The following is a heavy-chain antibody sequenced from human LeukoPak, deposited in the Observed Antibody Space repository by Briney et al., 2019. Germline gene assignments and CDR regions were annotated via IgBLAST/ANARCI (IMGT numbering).Heavy chain of an antibody. V-gene: IGHV3-23*01. CDR2: ISGSGGST. J-gene: IGHJ4*02. D-gene: IGHD4-11*01. CDR1: GFTFSSYA. Sequence: GGSLRLSCAASGFTFSSYATSWVRQAPGKGLEWVSAISGSGGSTYYADSVKGRFTISRDNSKNTLFLQMNSLRTEDTAVYFCARWGNDYSQFDSWGQGTLVTVS. CDR3: ARWGNDYSQFDS.